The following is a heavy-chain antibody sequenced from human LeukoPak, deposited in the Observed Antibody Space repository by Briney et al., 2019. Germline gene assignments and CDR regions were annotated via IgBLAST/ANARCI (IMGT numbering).Heavy chain of an antibody. D-gene: IGHD2-8*01. CDR1: GGSIRSSSYY. Sequence: PSETLSLTCTVSGGSIRSSSYYWGWIRQPPGKELEWIGSIYYSGSTYYNPSLKSRVTISVDTSKNQFSLKLSSVTAADTAVYYCARDRYCTNGVCYGRFDPWGQGTLVTVSS. CDR3: ARDRYCTNGVCYGRFDP. V-gene: IGHV4-39*07. CDR2: IYYSGST. J-gene: IGHJ5*02.